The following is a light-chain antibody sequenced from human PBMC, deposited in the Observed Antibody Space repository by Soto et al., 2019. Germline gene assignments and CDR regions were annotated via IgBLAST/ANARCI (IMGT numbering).Light chain of an antibody. CDR1: QSVSSY. Sequence: TQSPSTLSLSGGERATLSCRASQSVSSYLAWYQQKPGQAPRLLIYDASTRDTGIPARFSGSGSGTDFTLTISSLEPENFAVYYCQQRSNWPPTFGQGTKVDIK. CDR3: QQRSNWPPT. CDR2: DAS. V-gene: IGKV3-11*01. J-gene: IGKJ1*01.